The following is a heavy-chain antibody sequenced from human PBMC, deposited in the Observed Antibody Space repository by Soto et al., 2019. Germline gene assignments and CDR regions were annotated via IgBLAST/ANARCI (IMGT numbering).Heavy chain of an antibody. CDR1: GGTFSSYA. Sequence: QVQLVQSGAEVKKPGSSVKVSCKASGGTFSSYAISWVRQAPGQGLEWMGGIIPIFGTANYAQKVQGRVTITADESTSTAYMELSSLRSEDTAVYYCARDNGNDFWSGYYTGVYWFDPWGQGTLVTVSS. J-gene: IGHJ5*02. V-gene: IGHV1-69*01. CDR2: IIPIFGTA. D-gene: IGHD3-3*01. CDR3: ARDNGNDFWSGYYTGVYWFDP.